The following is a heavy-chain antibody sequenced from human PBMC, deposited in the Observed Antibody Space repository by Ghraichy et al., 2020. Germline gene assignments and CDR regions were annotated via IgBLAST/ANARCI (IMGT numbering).Heavy chain of an antibody. CDR2: IYYSGST. J-gene: IGHJ6*02. CDR1: GGSISSGGYY. D-gene: IGHD3-10*01. CDR3: ARQLPMVRGVYGMDV. Sequence: SQTLSLTCTVSGGSISSGGYYWSWIRQHPGKGLEWIGYIYYSGSTYYNPSLKSRVTISIDTSKNQFSLKLSSVTAADTTVYYCARQLPMVRGVYGMDVWGQGNTVTVSS. V-gene: IGHV4-31*03.